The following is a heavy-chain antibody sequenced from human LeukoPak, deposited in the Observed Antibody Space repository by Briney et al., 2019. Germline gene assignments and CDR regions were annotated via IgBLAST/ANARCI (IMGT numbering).Heavy chain of an antibody. D-gene: IGHD3-16*01. Sequence: GGSLRLSCAASGFTFSSYWMNWARQAPGKGLEWVASINQNGNVNYYVDSVKGRFTISRDNAKNSLYLQMSNLRAEDTAVYFCARGGGLVVWGQGATVTVSS. CDR3: ARGGGLVV. V-gene: IGHV3-7*03. CDR2: INQNGNVN. J-gene: IGHJ6*02. CDR1: GFTFSSYW.